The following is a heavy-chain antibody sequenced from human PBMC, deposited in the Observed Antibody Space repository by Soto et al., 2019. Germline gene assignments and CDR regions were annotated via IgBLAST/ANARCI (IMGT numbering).Heavy chain of an antibody. D-gene: IGHD3-10*01. CDR1: GYTFTSYG. V-gene: IGHV1-18*01. J-gene: IGHJ4*02. Sequence: GASVKVSCKASGYTFTSYGISWVRQAPGQGLVCIGWISVYNGNTNYALKLQGRVTITTDTSTFTAYMELRFLRSDDTVVYYCASHRYYGSGSYSAFDYWGQGTLVTVSS. CDR3: ASHRYYGSGSYSAFDY. CDR2: ISVYNGNT.